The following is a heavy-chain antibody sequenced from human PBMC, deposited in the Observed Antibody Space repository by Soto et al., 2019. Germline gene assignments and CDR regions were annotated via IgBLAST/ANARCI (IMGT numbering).Heavy chain of an antibody. Sequence: GASVKVSCKASGGTFSNYTINWVRQAPGQGLEWMGGIIPIFGTANYAQKFQGRVTITADESTSTAYMELSSLRSEDTAVYYCARTLGSSPLFDYWGQGTLVTVSS. D-gene: IGHD6-6*01. CDR2: IIPIFGTA. J-gene: IGHJ4*02. CDR3: ARTLGSSPLFDY. CDR1: GGTFSNYT. V-gene: IGHV1-69*13.